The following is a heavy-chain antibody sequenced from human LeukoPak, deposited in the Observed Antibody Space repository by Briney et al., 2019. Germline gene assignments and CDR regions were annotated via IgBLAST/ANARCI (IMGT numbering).Heavy chain of an antibody. CDR1: GGSVTNYY. CDR3: TSGNGGWSSPYYFYYMVV. J-gene: IGHJ6*03. CDR2: VYTRGTS. Sequence: LETLSLTCSVSGGSVTNYYWSWIRQTAGQGLEWIGRVYTRGTSNYNPSLRSRVIISVDKSANQVSLRMTSVSAADTAVYYCTSGNGGWSSPYYFYYMVVWGKGTTVTVSS. D-gene: IGHD6-19*01. V-gene: IGHV4-4*07.